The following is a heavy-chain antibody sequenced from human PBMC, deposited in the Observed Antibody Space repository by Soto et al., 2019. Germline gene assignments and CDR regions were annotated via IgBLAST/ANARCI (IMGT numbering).Heavy chain of an antibody. Sequence: GASVKVSCKASGGTFSSYTISWVRQAPGQGLEWMGRIIPILGIANYAQKFQGRVTITADKSTCTAYMELSSLRSEDTAVYYCARDLEVAVAGAWGQGTLVTVSS. V-gene: IGHV1-69*04. J-gene: IGHJ5*02. CDR3: ARDLEVAVAGA. CDR1: GGTFSSYT. CDR2: IIPILGIA. D-gene: IGHD6-19*01.